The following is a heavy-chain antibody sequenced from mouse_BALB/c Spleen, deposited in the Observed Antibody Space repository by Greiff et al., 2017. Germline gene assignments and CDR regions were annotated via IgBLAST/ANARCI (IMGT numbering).Heavy chain of an antibody. CDR2: ISYSGST. CDR3: ARAWDGYYAY. CDR1: GYSITSDYA. D-gene: IGHD2-3*01. Sequence: DVKLVESGPGLVKPSQSLSLTCTVTGYSITSDYAWNWIRQFPGNKLEWMGYISYSGSTSYNPSLKSRISITRDTSKNQFFLQLNSVTTEDTATYYCARAWDGYYAYWGQGTLVTVSA. V-gene: IGHV3-2*02. J-gene: IGHJ3*01.